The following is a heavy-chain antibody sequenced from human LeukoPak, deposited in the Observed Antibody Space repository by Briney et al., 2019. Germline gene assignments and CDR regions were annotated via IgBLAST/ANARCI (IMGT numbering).Heavy chain of an antibody. CDR1: GFTVSSNY. Sequence: GGSLRLSCAASGFTVSSNYMSWVRQAPGKGLEWVSVIYSGGSTYYADYVKGRFTISRDNSKNTLYLQMNSLRAEDTAVYYCARVGYDILTGYGWYFDLWGRGTLVTVSS. CDR2: IYSGGST. V-gene: IGHV3-53*01. D-gene: IGHD3-9*01. CDR3: ARVGYDILTGYGWYFDL. J-gene: IGHJ2*01.